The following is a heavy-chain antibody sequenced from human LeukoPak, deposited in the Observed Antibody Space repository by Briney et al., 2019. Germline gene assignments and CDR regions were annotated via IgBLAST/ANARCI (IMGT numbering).Heavy chain of an antibody. J-gene: IGHJ6*02. D-gene: IGHD4-11*01. V-gene: IGHV1-69*04. Sequence: ASVKVSCKASGGTFSSYAISWVRQAPGQGLEWMGRIIPIFGIANYAQKFQGRVTITADKSTSTAYMELSSLRSEDTAVHYCARENSNYEYYYGMDVWGQGTTVTVSS. CDR3: ARENSNYEYYYGMDV. CDR2: IIPIFGIA. CDR1: GGTFSSYA.